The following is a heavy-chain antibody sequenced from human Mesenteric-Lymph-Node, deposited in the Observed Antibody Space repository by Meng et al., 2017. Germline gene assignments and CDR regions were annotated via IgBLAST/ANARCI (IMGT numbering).Heavy chain of an antibody. CDR2: INHSGSS. CDR1: EFTFSSYW. V-gene: IGHV4-34*01. D-gene: IGHD6-19*01. Sequence: GSLRLSCVASEFTFSSYWMSWVRQAPGKGLEWIGEINHSGSSAYYNPSLKSRVTMSVDTSKSQFSLKLNSVTAADTAVYYCARISGWSDYWGQGTLVTVSS. J-gene: IGHJ4*02. CDR3: ARISGWSDY.